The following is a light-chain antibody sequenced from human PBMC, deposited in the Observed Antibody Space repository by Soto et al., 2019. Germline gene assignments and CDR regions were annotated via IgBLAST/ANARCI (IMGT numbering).Light chain of an antibody. V-gene: IGLV2-14*01. CDR1: SRDVGGYNY. J-gene: IGLJ1*01. Sequence: QSALTQPASVSGSPGQSITISCTGTSRDVGGYNYVSWYQQHPGKAPKLMIYDVSNRPSGVSNRFSGSKSGNTASLTISGLQAEYESDYYCSSYTSSSTLDVFGTGTKVTVL. CDR3: SSYTSSSTLDV. CDR2: DVS.